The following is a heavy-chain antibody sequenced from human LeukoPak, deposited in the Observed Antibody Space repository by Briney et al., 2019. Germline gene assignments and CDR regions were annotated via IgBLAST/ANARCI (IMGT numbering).Heavy chain of an antibody. CDR1: GYTFTSYD. Sequence: ASVKVSCKASGYTFTSYDINWVRQATGQGLEWMGWMNPNSGNTGYAQKFQGRVTMTRNTSISTAYMELSSLRSEGTAVYYCAVGYCSGGSCSVVKYWGQGTLVTVSS. J-gene: IGHJ4*02. V-gene: IGHV1-8*01. D-gene: IGHD2-15*01. CDR3: AVGYCSGGSCSVVKY. CDR2: MNPNSGNT.